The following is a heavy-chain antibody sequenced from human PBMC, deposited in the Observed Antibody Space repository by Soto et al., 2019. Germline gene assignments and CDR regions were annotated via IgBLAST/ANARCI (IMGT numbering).Heavy chain of an antibody. CDR3: GRERWGLLDI. J-gene: IGHJ3*02. CDR1: GFTFSDYW. CDR2: INSDGSIA. D-gene: IGHD7-27*01. Sequence: EVQLVESGGGLVQPGGSLRLSCAASGFTFSDYWMAWARQAPGKGLFWVSRINSDGSIAHYAESVKGRFTISRDNAKNTLWMQVNSLRDDDTAVYYCGRERWGLLDIWGQGAMVTVSS. V-gene: IGHV3-74*01.